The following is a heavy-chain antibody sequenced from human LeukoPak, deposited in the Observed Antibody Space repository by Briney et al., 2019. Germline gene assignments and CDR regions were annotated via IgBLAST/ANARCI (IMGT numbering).Heavy chain of an antibody. CDR2: ISTDGTGT. D-gene: IGHD3-22*01. J-gene: IGHJ4*02. Sequence: GGSLRLSCSASGFALKTYSMHWVRQAPGKGLEYVSSISTDGTGTYYADSVKGRFIISRDNSRDNSKNTLYLQMRSLRAEDTAVYYCVRLSSGYYCDHWGQGTLVTVSS. V-gene: IGHV3-64D*09. CDR1: GFALKTYS. CDR3: VRLSSGYYCDH.